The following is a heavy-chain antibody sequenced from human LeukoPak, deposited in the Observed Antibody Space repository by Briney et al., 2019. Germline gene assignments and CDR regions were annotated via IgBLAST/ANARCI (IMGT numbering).Heavy chain of an antibody. J-gene: IGHJ6*03. CDR2: ISSNGGST. CDR1: GFTFSSYA. Sequence: GGSLRLSCAASGFTFSSYAMHWVRQAPGKGLEYVSAISSNGGSTYYANSVKGRFTISRDNSKNTLYLQMGSLRAEDMAVYYCARVEGYYGSGSRRGYYYYMDVWGKGTTVTISS. V-gene: IGHV3-64*01. D-gene: IGHD3-10*01. CDR3: ARVEGYYGSGSRRGYYYYMDV.